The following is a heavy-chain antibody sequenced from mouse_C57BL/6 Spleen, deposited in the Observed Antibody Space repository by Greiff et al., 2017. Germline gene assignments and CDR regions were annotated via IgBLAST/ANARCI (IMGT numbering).Heavy chain of an antibody. V-gene: IGHV1-55*01. J-gene: IGHJ2*01. Sequence: QVQLQQSGAELVKPGASVKMSCKASGYTFTSYWITWVKQRPGQGLEWIGDIYPGSGSTNYNEKFKSKATLTVDTSSSTAYMQLSSLTSEDSAVXYCARRGVYDGYHYYFDYWGQGTTLTVSS. CDR2: IYPGSGST. D-gene: IGHD2-3*01. CDR3: ARRGVYDGYHYYFDY. CDR1: GYTFTSYW.